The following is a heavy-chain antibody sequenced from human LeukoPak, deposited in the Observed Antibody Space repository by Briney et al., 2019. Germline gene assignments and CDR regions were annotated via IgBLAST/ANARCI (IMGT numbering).Heavy chain of an antibody. V-gene: IGHV6-1*01. Sequence: PSQTLSLTCAISGDSVSSNSAAWNWIRQSPSRGLEWLGRTYYRSKWYNDYAVSVKSRITINPDTSKNQFSLQLNSVTPEDTAVYYCARATLTILRYFVPHQYWFDPWGQGTLVTVSS. CDR1: GDSVSSNSAA. CDR3: ARATLTILRYFVPHQYWFDP. J-gene: IGHJ5*02. D-gene: IGHD3-9*01. CDR2: TYYRSKWYN.